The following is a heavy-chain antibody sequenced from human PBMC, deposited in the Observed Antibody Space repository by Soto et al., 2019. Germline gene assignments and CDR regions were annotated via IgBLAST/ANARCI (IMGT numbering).Heavy chain of an antibody. V-gene: IGHV1-3*01. CDR1: GYTFTNNV. CDR3: AREVPYGYSRFDY. CDR2: VNAGNDNT. Sequence: GAEVKKPGASVKVSCKTSGYTFTNNVIHWVRQAPGQRLEWMGWVNAGNDNTKWSREFQGRLTLTKDTSATTAYMELSSLTSEDTAIYFCAREVPYGYSRFDYWGQGTLVTVSS. J-gene: IGHJ4*02. D-gene: IGHD5-18*01.